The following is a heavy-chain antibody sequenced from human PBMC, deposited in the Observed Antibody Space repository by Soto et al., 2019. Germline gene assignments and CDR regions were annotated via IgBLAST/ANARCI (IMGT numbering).Heavy chain of an antibody. V-gene: IGHV1-2*04. CDR1: GYTFTGYY. D-gene: IGHD2-2*03. Sequence: GASVKVSCKASGYTFTGYYMHWVRQAPGQGLEWMGWINPNSGGTNYAQKFQGWVTMTRDTSISTAYMELSRLRSDDTAVYCCARVGYCSSTSCQNTRVFDYWGQGTLVTVSS. CDR3: ARVGYCSSTSCQNTRVFDY. CDR2: INPNSGGT. J-gene: IGHJ4*02.